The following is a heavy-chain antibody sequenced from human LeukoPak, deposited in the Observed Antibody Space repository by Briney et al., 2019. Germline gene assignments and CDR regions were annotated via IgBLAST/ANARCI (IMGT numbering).Heavy chain of an antibody. V-gene: IGHV3-30*18. J-gene: IGHJ4*02. CDR2: ISYDGSNK. CDR1: GFTFSSYG. Sequence: GRSLRLSCAASGFTFSSYGMHWVRQAPGKGLEWVAVISYDGSNKYYADSVKGRFTISRDNPKNTLYLQMNSLRAEDTAVYYCAKDLNSYGYSYFDYWGQGTLVTVSS. D-gene: IGHD5-18*01. CDR3: AKDLNSYGYSYFDY.